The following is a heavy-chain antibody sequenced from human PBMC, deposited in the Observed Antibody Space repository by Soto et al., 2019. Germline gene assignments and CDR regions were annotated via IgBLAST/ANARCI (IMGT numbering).Heavy chain of an antibody. J-gene: IGHJ4*02. V-gene: IGHV3-33*06. Sequence: GGSLRLSCAASGFTFSRQAMHWVRQAPGRGLEWVAVIWYHGVDKYYADSVKGRFTISRDNSKNTVYLQMNSLRGEDTAVYYCAKGFLALSTGGNCPIDSWGQGRLVTVSS. CDR3: AKGFLALSTGGNCPIDS. CDR1: GFTFSRQA. CDR2: IWYHGVDK. D-gene: IGHD2-15*01.